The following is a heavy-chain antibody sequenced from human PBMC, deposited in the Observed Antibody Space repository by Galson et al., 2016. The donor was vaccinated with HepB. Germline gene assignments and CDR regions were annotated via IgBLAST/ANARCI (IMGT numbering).Heavy chain of an antibody. D-gene: IGHD3-16*01. J-gene: IGHJ4*02. CDR2: IWSDGNTK. CDR1: GLTFSRDG. V-gene: IGHV3-33*01. Sequence: SLRLSCAASGLTFSRDGMHWVRQPPGKGLEWVAVIWSDGNTKFYADSVKGRFTISRDNSKNTLFLQMNSLRAEDTAVYYCAGAHTIMLNYFDYWGQGTLVTVPS. CDR3: AGAHTIMLNYFDY.